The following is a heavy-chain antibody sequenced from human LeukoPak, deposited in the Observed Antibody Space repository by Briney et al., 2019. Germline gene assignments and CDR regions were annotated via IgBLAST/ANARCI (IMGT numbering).Heavy chain of an antibody. CDR1: GFVFGNYG. V-gene: IGHV3-30*02. J-gene: IGHJ4*02. D-gene: IGHD6-19*01. Sequence: GGSLRLSCAASGFVFGNYGMHWVRQAPGKGLEWVAFVRYGGSNEYYADSVEGRFTISRDNSKNTLFLHMNSLRAEDTAVYSCAKESGSGYHSEGPHYWGLGTLVTVSS. CDR3: AKESGSGYHSEGPHY. CDR2: VRYGGSNE.